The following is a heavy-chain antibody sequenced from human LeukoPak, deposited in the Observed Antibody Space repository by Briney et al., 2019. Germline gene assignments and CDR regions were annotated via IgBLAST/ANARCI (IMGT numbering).Heavy chain of an antibody. Sequence: PGGSLRLSCAASGFTVSRKYMIWVRQAPGKGLEWVSLIYSGGNTYYTDSVKGRVTISRDNSKNTLYLQMNNLRVEDTAVFYCASRDSGDYPSFDYWGQGTLVTVSS. J-gene: IGHJ4*02. D-gene: IGHD4-17*01. CDR3: ASRDSGDYPSFDY. CDR1: GFTVSRKY. CDR2: IYSGGNT. V-gene: IGHV3-53*01.